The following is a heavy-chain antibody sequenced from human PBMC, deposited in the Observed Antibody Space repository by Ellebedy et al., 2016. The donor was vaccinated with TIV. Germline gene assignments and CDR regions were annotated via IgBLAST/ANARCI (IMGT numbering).Heavy chain of an antibody. Sequence: SETLSLTCTVSGGSISNYYWSWIRQPPGKGLEWIGYIYYSGSTNYNPSLKSRVTISVDTSKNQFSLKLSSVTAADTAVYYCARRGSLSYYYGMDVWGQGTTVTVSS. CDR3: ARRGSLSYYYGMDV. V-gene: IGHV4-59*01. J-gene: IGHJ6*02. D-gene: IGHD3-10*01. CDR2: IYYSGST. CDR1: GGSISNYY.